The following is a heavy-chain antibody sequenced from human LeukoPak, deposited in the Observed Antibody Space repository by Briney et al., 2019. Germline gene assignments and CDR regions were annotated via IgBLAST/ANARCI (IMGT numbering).Heavy chain of an antibody. CDR2: MNPNSGNT. CDR3: AGVGIAAAGGLDY. Sequence: ASVKVSCKPSGYTFTSYDINWVRQATGQGLEWMGWMNPNSGNTGYAQKFQGRVTITRNTSISTAYMELSSLRSEDTAVYYCAGVGIAAAGGLDYWGQGTLVTVSS. J-gene: IGHJ4*02. CDR1: GYTFTSYD. V-gene: IGHV1-8*03. D-gene: IGHD6-13*01.